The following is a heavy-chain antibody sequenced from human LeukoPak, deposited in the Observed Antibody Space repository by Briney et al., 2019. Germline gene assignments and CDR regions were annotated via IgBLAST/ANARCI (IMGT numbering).Heavy chain of an antibody. CDR1: GYSISSGYY. D-gene: IGHD2-2*01. CDR3: ARGGYCSSTSCVGFDY. J-gene: IGHJ4*02. CDR2: MYHSGST. Sequence: PSETLSLTCTVSGYSISSGYYWGWIRQPPGKGLEWIGSMYHSGSTYYNPSLKSRVTISVDTSKNQISLKLSSVTAADTAVYYCARGGYCSSTSCVGFDYWGQGTLVTVSS. V-gene: IGHV4-38-2*02.